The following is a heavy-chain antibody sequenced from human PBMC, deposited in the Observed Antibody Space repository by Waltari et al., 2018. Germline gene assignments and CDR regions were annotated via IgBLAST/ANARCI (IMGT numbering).Heavy chain of an antibody. CDR1: GGPFSNYA. J-gene: IGHJ5*02. CDR3: ARTPTPARYCSSSSCYWFEP. V-gene: IGHV1-69*01. Sequence: QVQLVQSGAEVKKPGSSVKVSCKSVGGPFSNYAISWVRQAPGQGLEWMGGIIPLFSRTNYAQKFRQRVTITADESATTAYMEVRSLRSEDTAIYYCARTPTPARYCSSSSCYWFEPWGQGTPVTVSS. D-gene: IGHD2-2*01. CDR2: IIPLFSRT.